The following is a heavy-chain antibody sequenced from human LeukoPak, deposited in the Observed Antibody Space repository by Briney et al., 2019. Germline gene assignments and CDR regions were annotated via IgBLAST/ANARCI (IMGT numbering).Heavy chain of an antibody. V-gene: IGHV3-21*01. CDR2: IGSSSTYI. D-gene: IGHD3-10*01. J-gene: IGHJ6*03. CDR1: GFSFSSYS. CDR3: ARVKHGSGSYYNRDYYYYMDV. Sequence: GGSLRLSCAASGFSFSSYSMNWVRQAPGKGLEWVSSIGSSSTYIYYADSLKGRFTISRDNAKNSLYLQVSSLRAEDTAVYYCARVKHGSGSYYNRDYYYYMDVWGKGTTVTVSS.